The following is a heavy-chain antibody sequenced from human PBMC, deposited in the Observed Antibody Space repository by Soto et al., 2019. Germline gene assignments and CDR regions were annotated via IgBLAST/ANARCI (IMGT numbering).Heavy chain of an antibody. CDR1: GYTFTSYG. D-gene: IGHD3-22*01. V-gene: IGHV1-18*01. Sequence: QVQLVQSGAEVKKPGASVKVSCKASGYTFTSYGISWVRQAPGQGLEWLGWISAYDGNTNYAQSLHGRVFMTTDTSTRTAYMELRSLRSDDTAVYYCARGGYYDSSGSRNYNYYGMNVWGQGTTVTVSS. J-gene: IGHJ6*02. CDR2: ISAYDGNT. CDR3: ARGGYYDSSGSRNYNYYGMNV.